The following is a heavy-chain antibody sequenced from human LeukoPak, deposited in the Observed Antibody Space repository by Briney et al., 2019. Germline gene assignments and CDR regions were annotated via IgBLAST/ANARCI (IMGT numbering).Heavy chain of an antibody. Sequence: GESLRLSCAASGFIVNTKYMTWVRQPPGKGLECVSVIYTSGTTNYADSVKGRFIISRDNSKNTLYLEMNSLRAEDTAVYYCATDAFESWGQGTLVTVSS. J-gene: IGHJ5*01. CDR1: GFIVNTKY. CDR3: ATDAFES. CDR2: IYTSGTT. V-gene: IGHV3-66*01.